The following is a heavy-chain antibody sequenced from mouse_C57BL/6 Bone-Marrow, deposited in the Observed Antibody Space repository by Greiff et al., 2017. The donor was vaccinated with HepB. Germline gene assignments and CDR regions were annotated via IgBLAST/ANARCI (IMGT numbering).Heavy chain of an antibody. V-gene: IGHV1-72*01. CDR1: GYTFTSYW. J-gene: IGHJ4*01. CDR2: IDPNSGGT. Sequence: QVQLKQPGAELVKPGASVKLSCKASGYTFTSYWMHWVKQRPGRGLEWIGRIDPNSGGTKYNEKFKSKATLTVDKPSSTAYMQLSSLTSEDSAVYYCARGRLWLLYYAMDDWGQGTSVTVSS. CDR3: ARGRLWLLYYAMDD. D-gene: IGHD2-2*01.